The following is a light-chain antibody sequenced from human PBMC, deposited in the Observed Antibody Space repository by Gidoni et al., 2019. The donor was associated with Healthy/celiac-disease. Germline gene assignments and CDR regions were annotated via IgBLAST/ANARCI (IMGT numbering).Light chain of an antibody. CDR1: QRVSSY. J-gene: IGKJ1*01. V-gene: IGKV3-11*01. Sequence: EIVLTQSPATLSLSPGERATLSCRASQRVSSYLAWYQQKPGQAPSLLIYDASNRATGIPARFSGSGSGTDFTLTISSLEPEDFAVYYCQQRSNWPLPWTFXQXTKVEIK. CDR3: QQRSNWPLPWT. CDR2: DAS.